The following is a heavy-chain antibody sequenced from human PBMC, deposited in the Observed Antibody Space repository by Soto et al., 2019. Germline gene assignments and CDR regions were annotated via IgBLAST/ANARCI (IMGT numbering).Heavy chain of an antibody. CDR2: ISYSGST. Sequence: QVQLQESGPGLVKPSETLSLTCTVSGGSVSSGSYYWSWIRQPPGKGLEWIGYISYSGSTNYNPSLKSRVSISVDTSKNQFALKLSSVTAADTAVYYCARDRDYGGNSDAFDIWGQGTMVTVSS. CDR1: GGSVSSGSYY. V-gene: IGHV4-61*01. CDR3: ARDRDYGGNSDAFDI. D-gene: IGHD4-17*01. J-gene: IGHJ3*02.